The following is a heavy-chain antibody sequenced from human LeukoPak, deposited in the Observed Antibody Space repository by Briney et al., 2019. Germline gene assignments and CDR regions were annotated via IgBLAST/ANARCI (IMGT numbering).Heavy chain of an antibody. CDR1: GFTFSNFG. CDR3: AKDVWYYYDSSGYPY. CDR2: IRFDGTSE. Sequence: GGSLRLSCAASGFTFSNFGMHWVRQAPGKGLEWVAFIRFDGTSEFYADSVKARFTISRDNSQNTVYLQMNSLRAEDTAVYYCAKDVWYYYDSSGYPYWGQGTLVTVSS. V-gene: IGHV3-30*02. J-gene: IGHJ4*02. D-gene: IGHD3-22*01.